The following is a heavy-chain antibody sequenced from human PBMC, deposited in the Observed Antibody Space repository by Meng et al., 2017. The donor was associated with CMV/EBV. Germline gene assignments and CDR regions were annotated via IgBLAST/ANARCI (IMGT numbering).Heavy chain of an antibody. D-gene: IGHD6-6*01. V-gene: IGHV3-23*03. CDR2: MYSGGSST. CDR3: ATEPYSSSSEGDY. CDR1: GFTFSSYA. J-gene: IGHJ4*02. Sequence: GESLKISCAASGFTFSSYAMSWVRQAPGKGLEWVSVMYSGGSSTYYADSVKGRFTISRDNSKNTLYLQMNSLRAEDTAVYYCATEPYSSSSEGDYWGQGTLVTVSS.